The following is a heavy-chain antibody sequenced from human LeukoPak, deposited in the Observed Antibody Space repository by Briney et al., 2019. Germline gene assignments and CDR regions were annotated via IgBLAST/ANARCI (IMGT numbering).Heavy chain of an antibody. CDR1: GFTFNNYA. J-gene: IGHJ4*02. CDR3: AKSSSSLTVFWRTHS. Sequence: GGSLRLSCEASGFTFNNYAMNWVRQTPGKGLEWVSGISVDGGATYYTDSVKGRFTMSRDNSKSTLYLQMNSLRAEDTAVYYCAKSSSSLTVFWRTHSWGQGTLVTVSS. V-gene: IGHV3-23*01. CDR2: ISVDGGAT. D-gene: IGHD2-21*02.